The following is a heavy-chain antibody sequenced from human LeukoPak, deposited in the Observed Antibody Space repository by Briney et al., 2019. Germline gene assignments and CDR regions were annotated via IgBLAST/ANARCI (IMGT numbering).Heavy chain of an antibody. V-gene: IGHV3-7*01. CDR3: ARENCGSTSCYWGFDY. J-gene: IGHJ4*02. D-gene: IGHD2-2*01. Sequence: PGGSLRLSCTASGFTFSRYWMSWVRQVPGKGPEFVANIKEDGSEKSYVDFVKGRFTISRDNVKNSVSLQMNSLRVEDTAMYYCARENCGSTSCYWGFDYWGLGTLVTVSS. CDR2: IKEDGSEK. CDR1: GFTFSRYW.